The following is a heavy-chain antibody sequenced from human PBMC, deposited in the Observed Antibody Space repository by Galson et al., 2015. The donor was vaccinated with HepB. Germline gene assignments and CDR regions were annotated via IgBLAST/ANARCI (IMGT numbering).Heavy chain of an antibody. J-gene: IGHJ6*02. D-gene: IGHD2-2*01. CDR1: GFSLSTSGVG. Sequence: PALVKPTQTLTLTCTFSGFSLSTSGVGVGWIRQPPGKALEWLALIYWDDEKRYSPSLKSRLTITKDTSKNQAVLTMTNMDPVDTATYFCTHTWVPAALYGMDVWGQGTTVTVSS. CDR2: IYWDDEK. V-gene: IGHV2-5*02. CDR3: THTWVPAALYGMDV.